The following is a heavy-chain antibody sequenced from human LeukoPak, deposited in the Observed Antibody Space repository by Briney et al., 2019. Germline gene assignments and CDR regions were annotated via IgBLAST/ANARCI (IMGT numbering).Heavy chain of an antibody. CDR3: ARHGVVVVPAAMDYYYYYGMDV. Sequence: GESLKISCKGSGYSFTSYWIGWVRQMPGKGLEWMGIIYPGGSDTRYSPSFQGQVTISADKSISTAYLQWSSLKASDTAMYYCARHGVVVVPAAMDYYYYYGMDVWGQGTTVTVSS. V-gene: IGHV5-51*01. CDR1: GYSFTSYW. D-gene: IGHD2-2*01. J-gene: IGHJ6*02. CDR2: IYPGGSDT.